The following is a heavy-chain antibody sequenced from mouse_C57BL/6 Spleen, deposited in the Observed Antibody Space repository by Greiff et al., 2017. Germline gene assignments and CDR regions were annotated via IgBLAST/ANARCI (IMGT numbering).Heavy chain of an antibody. Sequence: QVQLQQPGAELVKPGASVKMSCKASGYTFTSYWITWVKQRPGQGLEWIGDIYPGSGSTNYNEKFKSKATLTVDKSSSTAYMQLSSLTSEDSAVLYCAREGFDYWGQGTTLTVSS. CDR3: AREGFDY. V-gene: IGHV1-55*01. CDR2: IYPGSGST. J-gene: IGHJ2*01. CDR1: GYTFTSYW.